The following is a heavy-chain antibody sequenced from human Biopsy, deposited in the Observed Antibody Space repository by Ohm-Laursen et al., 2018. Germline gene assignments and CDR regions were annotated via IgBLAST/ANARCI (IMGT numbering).Heavy chain of an antibody. CDR3: ARHSLDDFWSGAHYYFDY. CDR1: GGSISSRNHY. J-gene: IGHJ4*02. D-gene: IGHD3-3*01. Sequence: SETLSLTCGVSGGSISSRNHYWGWLRQPPGKGLEWIGHVYYSGSTFYNSSLESRVTVSVDTSKNQFHLRLTSMSASDTAVYYCARHSLDDFWSGAHYYFDYWGLGTMVTVSA. V-gene: IGHV4-39*01. CDR2: VYYSGST.